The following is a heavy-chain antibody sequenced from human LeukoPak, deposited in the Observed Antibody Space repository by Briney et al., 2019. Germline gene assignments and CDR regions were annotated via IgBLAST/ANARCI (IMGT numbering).Heavy chain of an antibody. CDR2: IIPIFGTA. CDR3: ARDLYCGGDCYSWFDY. D-gene: IGHD2-21*02. CDR1: GGTFSSYA. Sequence: VASVKVSCKASGGTFSSYAISLVRQAPGQGLEWMGRIIPIFGTANYAQKFQGRVTITTDESTSTAYMELSSLRSEDTALYYCARDLYCGGDCYSWFDYWGQGTLVTVSS. V-gene: IGHV1-69*05. J-gene: IGHJ4*02.